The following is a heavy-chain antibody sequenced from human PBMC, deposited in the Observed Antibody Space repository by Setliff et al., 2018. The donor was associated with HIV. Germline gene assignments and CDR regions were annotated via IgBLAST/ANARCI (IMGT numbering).Heavy chain of an antibody. Sequence: PSETLSLTCTVSGSSISSSSYYWGWSRQPPGKGLEWIGSIYYSGTTYYNPSLKSRVTISVDTSRNQFSLKLSSVTAADTAVYYCARSPGVDTNMAFDYWGQGMLVTVSS. CDR1: GSSISSSSYY. CDR3: ARSPGVDTNMAFDY. D-gene: IGHD5-18*01. V-gene: IGHV4-39*07. J-gene: IGHJ4*02. CDR2: IYYSGTT.